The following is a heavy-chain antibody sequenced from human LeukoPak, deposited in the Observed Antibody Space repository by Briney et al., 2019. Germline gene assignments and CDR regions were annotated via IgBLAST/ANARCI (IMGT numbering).Heavy chain of an antibody. J-gene: IGHJ6*02. Sequence: ASVKVSCKASGYTFTSYDINWVRQATGQGLEWMGWMNPNSGNTGYAQKFQGRVTMTRNTSISTAYMELSSLRSEDTAVYYCARTGGYDSSGYSGYYGMGVWGQGTTVTVSS. CDR3: ARTGGYDSSGYSGYYGMGV. CDR1: GYTFTSYD. CDR2: MNPNSGNT. V-gene: IGHV1-8*01. D-gene: IGHD3-22*01.